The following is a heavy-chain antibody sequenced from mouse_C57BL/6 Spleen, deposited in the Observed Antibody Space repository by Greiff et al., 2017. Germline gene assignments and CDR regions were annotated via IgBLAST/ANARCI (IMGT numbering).Heavy chain of an antibody. CDR1: GYTFTSYW. Sequence: VQLQQPGAELVKPGASVKLSCKASGYTFTSYWMHWVKQRPGQGLEWIGMIHPNSGSTNYNEKFKSKATLTVDKSSSTAYMQLGSLTSEDSAVXNCARDSNYVGFDYWGKGTTLTFSS. J-gene: IGHJ2*01. V-gene: IGHV1-64*01. CDR3: ARDSNYVGFDY. D-gene: IGHD2-5*01. CDR2: IHPNSGST.